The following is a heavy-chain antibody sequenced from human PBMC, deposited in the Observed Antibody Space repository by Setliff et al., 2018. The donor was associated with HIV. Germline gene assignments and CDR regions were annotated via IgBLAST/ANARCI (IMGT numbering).Heavy chain of an antibody. D-gene: IGHD2-15*01. J-gene: IGHJ3*02. V-gene: IGHV4-59*11. CDR2: IHYSGST. CDR3: ARVDRVESAFDI. Sequence: KTSETLSLTCTVSGGSIGSHYWSWIRQPPGKGLEWVGYIHYSGSTKYNSSLKRRVTMSIDTSKNQFSLKLSSATAADTAIYYCARVDRVESAFDIWGQGAMVTVSS. CDR1: GGSIGSHY.